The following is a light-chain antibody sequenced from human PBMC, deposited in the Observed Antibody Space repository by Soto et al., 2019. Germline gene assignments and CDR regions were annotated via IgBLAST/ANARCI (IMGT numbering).Light chain of an antibody. Sequence: EIVLTQSPGPLLLSRGEGATFSCGAGRTFSPNSLPWYQQRLGQTPRPLIYAASTGDTDIPDRFNGSGSGTDFALTISRLEPEDFALYYCQQYDASPLTFGPGTKVDVK. CDR3: QQYDASPLT. CDR2: AAS. J-gene: IGKJ3*01. CDR1: RTFSPNS. V-gene: IGKV3-20*01.